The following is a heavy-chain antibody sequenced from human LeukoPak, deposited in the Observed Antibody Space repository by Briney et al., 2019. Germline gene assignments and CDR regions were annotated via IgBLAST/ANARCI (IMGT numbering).Heavy chain of an antibody. CDR1: GFTFSSYS. D-gene: IGHD5-18*01. J-gene: IGHJ3*02. CDR2: ISSSSSYI. V-gene: IGHV3-21*01. CDR3: ARGVDTAMVTNDAFDI. Sequence: GGSLRLSCAASGFTFSSYSMNWVRQAPGKGLEWVSSISSSSSYIYYADSVKGRFTISRDNAKNSLYLRMNSLRAEDTAVYYCARGVDTAMVTNDAFDIWGQGTMVTVSS.